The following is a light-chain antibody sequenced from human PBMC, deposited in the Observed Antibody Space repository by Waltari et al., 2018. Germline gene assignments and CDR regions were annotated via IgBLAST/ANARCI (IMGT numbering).Light chain of an antibody. CDR3: QQRKYWPPIT. V-gene: IGKV3-11*01. Sequence: EVVLTQSPATLSLSPGERANLSCRASQSVSINLALYQHKPGQAPRLLIYDASNRATGIPARFSGSGSGTDFTLTISSLEPEDFAVYYCQQRKYWPPITFGQGTRLEIK. CDR1: QSVSIN. CDR2: DAS. J-gene: IGKJ5*01.